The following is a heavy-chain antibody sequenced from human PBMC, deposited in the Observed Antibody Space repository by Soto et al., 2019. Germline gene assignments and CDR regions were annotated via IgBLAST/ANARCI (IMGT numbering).Heavy chain of an antibody. Sequence: ASVKVSCKVSGYTLTELSMHWVRQAPGKGLEWMGGFDPEDGETIYAQKFQGRVTMTDETSTDTAYMELSSLRSEDTAVYYWATGGLGHYDILTGYPLNSNWFDPWGQGTLVTVSS. CDR3: ATGGLGHYDILTGYPLNSNWFDP. CDR1: GYTLTELS. CDR2: FDPEDGET. V-gene: IGHV1-24*01. J-gene: IGHJ5*02. D-gene: IGHD3-9*01.